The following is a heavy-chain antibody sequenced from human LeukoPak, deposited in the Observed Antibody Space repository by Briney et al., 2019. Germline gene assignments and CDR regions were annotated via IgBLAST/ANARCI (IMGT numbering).Heavy chain of an antibody. CDR2: ISSSGTTI. J-gene: IGHJ4*02. Sequence: GGSLRLSCAASEFTFSDYYMSWIRQAPGKGLEWVSSISSSGTTIYYADSVKGRFTISRDNAKNSLYLQMNSLRAEDTAVYYCATNTEQWLGYFDYWGQGTLVTVSS. CDR1: EFTFSDYY. V-gene: IGHV3-11*04. CDR3: ATNTEQWLGYFDY. D-gene: IGHD6-19*01.